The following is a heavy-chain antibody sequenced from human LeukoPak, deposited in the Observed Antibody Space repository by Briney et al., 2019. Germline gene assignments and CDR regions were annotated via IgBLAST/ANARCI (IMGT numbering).Heavy chain of an antibody. CDR3: AKMVREFYTISYYFDY. V-gene: IGHV3-33*06. Sequence: GGSLRLSCAASGFTFSSYGMHWVRQAPGKGLDWVAVIWYDGSNIYHGDSVRGRFTVSRDNSKNTLYLQMNSLRAEDTAVYYCAKMVREFYTISYYFDYWGQGTLVTVSS. CDR2: IWYDGSNI. CDR1: GFTFSSYG. D-gene: IGHD2-8*01. J-gene: IGHJ4*02.